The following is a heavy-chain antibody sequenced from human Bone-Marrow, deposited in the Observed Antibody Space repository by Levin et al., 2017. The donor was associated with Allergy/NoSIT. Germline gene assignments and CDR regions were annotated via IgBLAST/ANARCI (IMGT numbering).Heavy chain of an antibody. V-gene: IGHV3-30*18. J-gene: IGHJ6*04. Sequence: GGSLRLSCAASGFIFSNYGMHWVRQAPGKGLEWVAAISYDGTNEYYGDDVKGRFSISRDNSKNTVFLHMSSLRTEDTAVYYCAKDRDACSGPSATYGMEEWGKGTSDTVSA. CDR2: ISYDGTNE. D-gene: IGHD2-15*01. CDR1: GFIFSNYG. CDR3: AKDRDACSGPSATYGMEE.